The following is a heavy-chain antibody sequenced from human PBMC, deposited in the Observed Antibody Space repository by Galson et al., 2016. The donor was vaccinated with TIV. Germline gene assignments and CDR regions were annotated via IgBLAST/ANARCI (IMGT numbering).Heavy chain of an antibody. CDR3: ARELTGCGEKSLLYEYYSAMDV. CDR2: IRSTGSSK. Sequence: SLRLSCAASGFTFSREGMNWVRQAPGKGLEWVSYIRSTGSSKYYADSVKGRFTISRDNALNSLSLQTTSLRAEDTAVYYCARELTGCGEKSLLYEYYSAMDVWGLGTTVTVSS. J-gene: IGHJ6*02. V-gene: IGHV3-48*01. CDR1: GFTFSREG. D-gene: IGHD3-9*01.